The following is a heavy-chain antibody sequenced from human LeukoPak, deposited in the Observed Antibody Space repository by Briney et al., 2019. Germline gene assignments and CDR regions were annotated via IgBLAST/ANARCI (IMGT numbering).Heavy chain of an antibody. CDR1: GFTFSSCD. J-gene: IGHJ5*02. Sequence: PGGSLRLSCAVSGFTFSSCDMHWVRRAPARGLVEGAVISYDGSNKYYADSVKGRFTISRDNSKNTLYLQMNSLRAEDTAVYYCAKYDSGSIDIYWFDPWGQGTLVTVSS. D-gene: IGHD3-10*01. CDR3: AKYDSGSIDIYWFDP. V-gene: IGHV3-30*18. CDR2: ISYDGSNK.